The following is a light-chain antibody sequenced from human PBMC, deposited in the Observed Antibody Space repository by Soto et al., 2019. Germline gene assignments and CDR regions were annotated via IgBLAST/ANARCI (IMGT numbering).Light chain of an antibody. CDR3: QQRTNWPLT. V-gene: IGKV3-11*01. CDR2: DAS. Sequence: EIVLTQSPATLSFSPGERATLSCRASQSVDKYLVWYQQKLGQAPRLLIYDASSRATGIPARFSGSGSGTDFSLTITSLEPEDFAVYYCQQRTNWPLTFGGGTKLEIK. CDR1: QSVDKY. J-gene: IGKJ4*01.